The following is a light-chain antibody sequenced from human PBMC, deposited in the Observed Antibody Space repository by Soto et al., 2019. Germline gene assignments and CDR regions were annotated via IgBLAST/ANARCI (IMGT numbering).Light chain of an antibody. V-gene: IGKV1-5*01. J-gene: IGKJ1*01. CDR2: DAS. CDR1: QSISSW. Sequence: DIQMTQSPSTLSASVEDRVTITCRASQSISSWLAWYQQKPGKAPKLLIYDASSLESGVPSRFSGSGSGTEFTLTISSLQPDDFATYYCQQYNSYPSTFGQGTKVDIK. CDR3: QQYNSYPST.